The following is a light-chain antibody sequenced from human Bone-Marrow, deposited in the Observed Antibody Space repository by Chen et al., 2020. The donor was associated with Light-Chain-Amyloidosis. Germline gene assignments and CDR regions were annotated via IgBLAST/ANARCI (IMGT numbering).Light chain of an antibody. CDR2: RDT. Sequence: SYELTQPPSVSVSPGQTARITCSGDDLPTKYAYWYQQKPGQAPVLVIHRDTERPAGISERFSGSSSGTTATLTISGVQAEDEAEDRCQSADCSGTYEVIFGGGTKLTVL. CDR1: DLPTKY. CDR3: QSADCSGTYEVI. J-gene: IGLJ2*01. V-gene: IGLV3-25*03.